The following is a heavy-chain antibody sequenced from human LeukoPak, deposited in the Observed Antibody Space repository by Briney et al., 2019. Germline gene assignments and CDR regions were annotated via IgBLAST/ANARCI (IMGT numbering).Heavy chain of an antibody. CDR1: GGSITSGSYY. CDR2: IYYSGST. V-gene: IGHV4-39*02. Sequence: SETLSLTCTVSGGSITSGSYYWGWIRQPPGKGLEWIGSIYYSGSTYYNPSLKSRVTISVDTSKKLFSLRLSSVTAADTAVYYCARVSCSGGACPFGSWFDPWGQGTLVTVSS. CDR3: ARVSCSGGACPFGSWFDP. J-gene: IGHJ5*02. D-gene: IGHD2-15*01.